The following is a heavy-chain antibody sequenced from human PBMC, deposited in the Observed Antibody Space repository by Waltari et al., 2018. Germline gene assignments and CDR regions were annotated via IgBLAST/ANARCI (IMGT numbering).Heavy chain of an antibody. CDR2: IYTGGET. V-gene: IGHV3-53*01. Sequence: EVQLVESGGGLIQPGGSLRLSCAVSGFTVSTNYMSWVRQAPGKGLEGVSVIYTGGETYYADSVKGRFSISRDKSKNTLYLQMNSLRVEDTAIYYCARGWIGTTSLGHDGMDVWGQGTTVTVSS. D-gene: IGHD4-17*01. CDR3: ARGWIGTTSLGHDGMDV. J-gene: IGHJ6*02. CDR1: GFTVSTNY.